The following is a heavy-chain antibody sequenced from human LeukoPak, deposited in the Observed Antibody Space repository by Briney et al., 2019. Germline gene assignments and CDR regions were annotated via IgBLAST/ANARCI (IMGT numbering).Heavy chain of an antibody. Sequence: AASVKVSCKASGYTFTGYYMHWVRQAPGQGLEWMGWINPNSGGTNYAQKFQGWVTMTRDTSISTAYMELSRLRSDDTAVYYCARGGEGGSSWYDYYYYGMDVWGQGTTVTVSS. CDR3: ARGGEGGSSWYDYYYYGMDV. CDR1: GYTFTGYY. CDR2: INPNSGGT. V-gene: IGHV1-2*04. D-gene: IGHD6-13*01. J-gene: IGHJ6*02.